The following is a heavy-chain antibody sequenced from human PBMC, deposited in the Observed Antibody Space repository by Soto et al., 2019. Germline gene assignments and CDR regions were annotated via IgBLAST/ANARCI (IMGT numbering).Heavy chain of an antibody. CDR2: IWHDGGAK. D-gene: IGHD3-22*01. J-gene: IGHJ4*02. CDR3: ARDPGRDSPIDY. V-gene: IGHV3-33*01. Sequence: QVQLVESGGGVVQPGRSLRLSCTASGFTLSDYGMHWVRQAPGKGLEWVAVIWHDGGAKYYAESVTCRITISRDNSKNTVHLQIDSLGAEDTALYYCARDPGRDSPIDYWGQGTLVTVSS. CDR1: GFTLSDYG.